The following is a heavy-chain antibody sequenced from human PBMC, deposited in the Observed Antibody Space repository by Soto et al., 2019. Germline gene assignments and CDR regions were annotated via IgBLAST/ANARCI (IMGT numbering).Heavy chain of an antibody. Sequence: QVQLVQSGAEVKKPGASVKVSCKASGYTFTSYGISWVRQAPGQGLEWMGWISAYNGNTNYAQKLQGRVTMTTDTSTSTAYMELRSLRSDDTAVYYCARDDSSGWYGYYYYYGMDVWGKGTTVTVSS. D-gene: IGHD6-19*01. V-gene: IGHV1-18*01. J-gene: IGHJ6*04. CDR3: ARDDSSGWYGYYYYYGMDV. CDR2: ISAYNGNT. CDR1: GYTFTSYG.